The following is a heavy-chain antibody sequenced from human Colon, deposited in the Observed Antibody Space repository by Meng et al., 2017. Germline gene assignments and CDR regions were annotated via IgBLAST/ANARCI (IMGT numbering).Heavy chain of an antibody. CDR2: TYYRAKWNH. CDR3: TRGLEFYRFEY. V-gene: IGHV6-1*01. CDR1: GDSVSSKTAV. Sequence: PPQPVGPGMVKPPQTLSPTCALPGDSVSSKTAVWNWIRQSPSRGLEWLGRTYYRAKWNHDYAESLRGRITINPDTSNNQISLQLNSVTPEDTAVYYCTRGLEFYRFEYWGQGTLVTVSS. D-gene: IGHD3-16*02. J-gene: IGHJ4*02.